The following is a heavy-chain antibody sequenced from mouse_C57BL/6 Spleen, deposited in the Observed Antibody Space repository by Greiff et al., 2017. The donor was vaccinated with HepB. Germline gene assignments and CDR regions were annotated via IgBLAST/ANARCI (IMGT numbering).Heavy chain of an antibody. Sequence: VQLQQPGAELVKPGASVKLSCKASGYTFTSYWMHWVKQRPGQGLEWIGMIHPNSGSTNYNEKFKSKATLTVDKSSSTAYMQLSSLTSEDSAVYYCRYYYGSSYGYFDVWGTGTTVTVSS. D-gene: IGHD1-1*01. CDR1: GYTFTSYW. CDR3: RYYYGSSYGYFDV. J-gene: IGHJ1*03. CDR2: IHPNSGST. V-gene: IGHV1-64*01.